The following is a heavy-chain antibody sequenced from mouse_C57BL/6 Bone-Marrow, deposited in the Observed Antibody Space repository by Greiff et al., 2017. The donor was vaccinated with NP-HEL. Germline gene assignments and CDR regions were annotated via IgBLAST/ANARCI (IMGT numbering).Heavy chain of an antibody. Sequence: QVQLQQSGPELVKPGASVKISCKASSYAFSSSWMNWVKQRPGKGLEWIGRIYPGDGDTNYNGKFKGKATLTADKSSSTAYMQLSSLTSEDSAVYFCARQTAQATIDYWGQGTTLTVSS. CDR3: ARQTAQATIDY. V-gene: IGHV1-82*01. D-gene: IGHD3-2*02. CDR2: IYPGDGDT. J-gene: IGHJ2*01. CDR1: SYAFSSSW.